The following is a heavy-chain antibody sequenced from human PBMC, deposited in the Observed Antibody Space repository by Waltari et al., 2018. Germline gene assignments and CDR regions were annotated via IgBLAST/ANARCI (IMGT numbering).Heavy chain of an antibody. Sequence: QLQLQESGPGLVKPSGTLSLTCSVSGDSVTSNYWWSWVRQPPGRGLEWIGQIQGSGRTNYNPYRESRVPLSIDMSNNQFSLKVTATTAADTAVYYCARDRGRGLYLDSWGQGTLVTVSP. CDR2: IQGSGRT. CDR1: GDSVTSNYW. V-gene: IGHV4-4*02. J-gene: IGHJ4*02. CDR3: ARDRGRGLYLDS. D-gene: IGHD2-15*01.